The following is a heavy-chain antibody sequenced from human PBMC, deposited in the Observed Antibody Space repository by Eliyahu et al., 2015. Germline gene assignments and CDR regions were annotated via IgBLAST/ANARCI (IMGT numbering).Heavy chain of an antibody. J-gene: IGHJ1*01. D-gene: IGHD3-10*01. CDR3: AKEWFGSAEH. CDR1: GFSFSDCY. Sequence: QVQLVESGGGLVKPGGSLXLSCAPSGFSFSDCYMAWIRQAPGKGLEWVSYITSDGRTMYYADSVKGRFTISRDNVKNSVYLQMNSLRGEDTAVYYCAKEWFGSAEHWGQGTPVTVSS. CDR2: ITSDGRTM. V-gene: IGHV3-11*01.